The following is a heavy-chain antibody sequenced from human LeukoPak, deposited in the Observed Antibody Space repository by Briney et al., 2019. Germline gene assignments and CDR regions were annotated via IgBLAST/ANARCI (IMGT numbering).Heavy chain of an antibody. CDR2: ISYDGSNK. D-gene: IGHD2-2*01. V-gene: IGHV3-30*03. CDR3: ARACPDTVVVPAATPNQIYYYGMDV. CDR1: GFTFSSYG. J-gene: IGHJ6*02. Sequence: GGSLRLSCAASGFTFSSYGMHWVRQAPGKGLEWVAVISYDGSNKYYADSVKGRFTISRDNSKNTLYLQMNSLRAEDTAVYYCARACPDTVVVPAATPNQIYYYGMDVWGQGTTVTVSS.